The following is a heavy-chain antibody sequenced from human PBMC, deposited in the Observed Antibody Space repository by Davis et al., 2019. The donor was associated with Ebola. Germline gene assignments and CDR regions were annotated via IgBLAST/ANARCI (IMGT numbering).Heavy chain of an antibody. CDR3: ARRLRWYGNYYYGMDV. J-gene: IGHJ6*02. CDR1: GGSISSSNW. V-gene: IGHV4-4*02. D-gene: IGHD4-23*01. Sequence: PSETLSHTCAVSGGSISSSNWWSWVRQPPGKGLEWIGEINHSGSTNYNPSLKSRVTISVDTSKNQFSLKLSSVTAADTAVYYCARRLRWYGNYYYGMDVWGQGTTVTVSS. CDR2: INHSGST.